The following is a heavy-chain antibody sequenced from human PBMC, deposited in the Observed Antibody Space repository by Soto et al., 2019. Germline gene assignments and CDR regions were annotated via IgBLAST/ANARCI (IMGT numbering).Heavy chain of an antibody. Sequence: GGSLRLSCAGSGFTLSDHYIDWVRQAPGKGLEWVGRIKSKTDGGTTDYAAPVKGRFTISRDDSKNTLHLQMNSLKTEDTAVYYCTTGTAMVIFYYYYGMDVWGQGTTVTVSS. CDR2: IKSKTDGGTT. V-gene: IGHV3-15*01. J-gene: IGHJ6*02. CDR1: GFTLSDHY. CDR3: TTGTAMVIFYYYYGMDV. D-gene: IGHD5-18*01.